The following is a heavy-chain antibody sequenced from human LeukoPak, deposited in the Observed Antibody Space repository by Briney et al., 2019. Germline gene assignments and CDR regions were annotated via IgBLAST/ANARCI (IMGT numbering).Heavy chain of an antibody. V-gene: IGHV3-21*01. CDR3: ARDGLRAGSGSYVRWFDS. Sequence: PGGSLRLSCAASGFTSSSYSMNWVRQAPGKGLEWVSSISSSSSYIYYADSVKGRFTISRDNAKNSLYLQMNSLRAEDTAVYYCARDGLRAGSGSYVRWFDSWGQGTLVTVSS. J-gene: IGHJ5*01. CDR2: ISSSSSYI. CDR1: GFTSSSYS. D-gene: IGHD3-10*01.